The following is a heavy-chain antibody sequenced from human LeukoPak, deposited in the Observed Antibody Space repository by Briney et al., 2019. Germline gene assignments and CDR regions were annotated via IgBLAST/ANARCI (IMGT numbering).Heavy chain of an antibody. CDR3: ARDRGESSGWYLN. J-gene: IGHJ1*01. CDR1: GFTFSDYY. V-gene: IGHV3-11*01. Sequence: GGSLRLSCAASGFTFSDYYMSWIRQAPGKGLEWVSYISSSGRTIYYTDSVKGRLTISRDNAKNSLYLQMNSLRAEDTAVYYCARDRGESSGWYLNWGQGTLVSVSS. D-gene: IGHD6-19*01. CDR2: ISSSGRTI.